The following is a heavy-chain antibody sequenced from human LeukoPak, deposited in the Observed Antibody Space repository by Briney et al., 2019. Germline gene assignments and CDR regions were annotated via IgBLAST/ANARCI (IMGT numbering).Heavy chain of an antibody. J-gene: IGHJ4*02. Sequence: PGGSLRLSCAASGFTFSSYWMHWVRQAPGKGLVWVSRISNDGGNTSYADSVKGRFTISRDNAKNTLYLQTNSLRAEDTAVYYCARALWFGETFPAYWGQGTLVTVSS. CDR3: ARALWFGETFPAY. CDR1: GFTFSSYW. D-gene: IGHD3-10*01. V-gene: IGHV3-74*01. CDR2: ISNDGGNT.